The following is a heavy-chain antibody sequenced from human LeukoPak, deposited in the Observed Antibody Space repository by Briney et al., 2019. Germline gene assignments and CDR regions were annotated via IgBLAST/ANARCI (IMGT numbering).Heavy chain of an antibody. CDR1: GFSFSTYA. CDR2: ISGSGGST. J-gene: IGHJ3*02. Sequence: GGSLRLSCVASGFSFSTYAMTWVRQAPGKGLEWVSAISGSGGSTYYADSVKGRFTISRDNSKNTLYLQMNSLRAEDTAVYYCAIIAAAGPNDAFDIWGQGTMVTVSS. CDR3: AIIAAAGPNDAFDI. D-gene: IGHD6-13*01. V-gene: IGHV3-23*01.